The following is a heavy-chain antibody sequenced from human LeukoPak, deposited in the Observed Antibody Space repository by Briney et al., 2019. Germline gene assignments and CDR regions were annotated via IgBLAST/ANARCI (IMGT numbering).Heavy chain of an antibody. CDR2: INPNSGGT. V-gene: IGHV1-2*02. Sequence: ASVKVSCKASGYTFTGYYMHWVRQAPGQGLEWMGWINPNSGGTNYAQKFQGRVTMTTDTSTSTAYMELRSLRSDDTAVYYCARDDYGDPFDYWGQGTLVTVSS. J-gene: IGHJ4*02. CDR1: GYTFTGYY. D-gene: IGHD4-17*01. CDR3: ARDDYGDPFDY.